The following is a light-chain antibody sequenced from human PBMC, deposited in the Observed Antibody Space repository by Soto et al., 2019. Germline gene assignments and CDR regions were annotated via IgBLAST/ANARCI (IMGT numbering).Light chain of an antibody. V-gene: IGKV3-20*01. CDR1: QSVSSSY. CDR3: QQYGSSRWT. CDR2: AAS. Sequence: EIVLTQSPGTLSLSPGERATLSCRASQSVSSSYVAWYQQKPGQTPRLLICAASSRAAGIPDRFSGSGSGTDFTLTISRLEPEDFAVYYCQQYGSSRWTFGQGTKVDIK. J-gene: IGKJ1*01.